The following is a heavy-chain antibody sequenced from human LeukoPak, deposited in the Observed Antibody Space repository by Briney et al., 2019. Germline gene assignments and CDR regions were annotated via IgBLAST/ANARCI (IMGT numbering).Heavy chain of an antibody. D-gene: IGHD3-22*01. CDR1: GFNFDDYA. V-gene: IGHV3-9*01. Sequence: GRSLRLSCAGSGFNFDDYAMHWVRQAPGKGLEWVSGISYNSGTTGYADSVRGRFTISRDNAKNSLYHQMNSLRAEDTGFYYCTKDSREGYDSSGSFINWGQGTLVTVSS. CDR2: ISYNSGTT. J-gene: IGHJ4*02. CDR3: TKDSREGYDSSGSFIN.